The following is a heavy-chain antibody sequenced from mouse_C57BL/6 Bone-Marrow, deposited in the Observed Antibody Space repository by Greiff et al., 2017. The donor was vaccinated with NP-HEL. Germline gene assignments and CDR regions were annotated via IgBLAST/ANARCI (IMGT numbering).Heavy chain of an antibody. V-gene: IGHV14-4*01. CDR2: IDPENGDT. CDR3: TTTSYEAMDY. J-gene: IGHJ4*01. D-gene: IGHD1-1*01. Sequence: SVPLSCTASGFNIKDDYMHWVKQRPEQGLEWIGWIDPENGDTEYASKFQGKATITADTSSNTAYLQLSSLTSEDTAVYYCTTTSYEAMDYWGQGTSVTVSS. CDR1: GFNIKDDY.